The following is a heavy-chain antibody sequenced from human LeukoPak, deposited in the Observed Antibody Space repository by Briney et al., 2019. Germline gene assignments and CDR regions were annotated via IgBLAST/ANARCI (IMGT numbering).Heavy chain of an antibody. CDR3: AKSLGGSVVVVAAS. CDR1: GFTFSSYA. Sequence: GGSLRLSCAASGFTFSSYAMTWVRQAPGMGLEWVSSISGSGGGTHYADPVKGRFTISRDNSYNTLYLQMNSLTAEDTAVYYCAKSLGGSVVVVAASWGQGTLVTVSS. D-gene: IGHD2-15*01. V-gene: IGHV3-23*01. J-gene: IGHJ4*02. CDR2: ISGSGGGT.